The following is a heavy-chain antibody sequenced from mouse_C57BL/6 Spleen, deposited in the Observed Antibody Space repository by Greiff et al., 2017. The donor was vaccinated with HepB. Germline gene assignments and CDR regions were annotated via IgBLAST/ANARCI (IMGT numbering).Heavy chain of an antibody. D-gene: IGHD2-1*01. CDR2: IDPENGDT. CDR3: TTGGNPAWFAY. Sequence: ESGAELVRPGASVKLSCTASGFNIKDDYMHWVKQRPEQGLEWIGWIDPENGDTEYASKFQGKATITADTSSNTAYLQLSSLTSEDTAVYYCTTGGNPAWFAYWGQGTLVTVSA. J-gene: IGHJ3*01. CDR1: GFNIKDDY. V-gene: IGHV14-4*01.